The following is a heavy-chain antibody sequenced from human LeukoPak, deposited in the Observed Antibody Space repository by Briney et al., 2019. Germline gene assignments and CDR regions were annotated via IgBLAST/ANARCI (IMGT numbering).Heavy chain of an antibody. CDR2: IYSGGST. CDR1: GFTVSSNY. D-gene: IGHD3-22*01. J-gene: IGHJ4*02. Sequence: GGSLRLSCAASGFTVSSNYMSWVRQAPGKGLEWVSVIYSGGSTYYADSVKGRFTISRDNSKNTLYLQMNSLRAEDTAVYYCARGVYDSSGPHFDYWGQGTLVTVSS. CDR3: ARGVYDSSGPHFDY. V-gene: IGHV3-53*01.